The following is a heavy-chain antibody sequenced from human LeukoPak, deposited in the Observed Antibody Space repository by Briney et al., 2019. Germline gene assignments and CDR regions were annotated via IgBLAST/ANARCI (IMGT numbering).Heavy chain of an antibody. J-gene: IGHJ4*02. V-gene: IGHV1-69*04. CDR3: ARDFWSGYYFLDY. CDR1: GGTFSSYT. CDR2: IIPILGIA. D-gene: IGHD3-3*01. Sequence: ASVKVSCKASGGTFSSYTISWVRQAPGQGLEWMGRIIPILGIANYAQKFQGRVTITADKSTSTAYMELSSLRSEDTAVYYCARDFWSGYYFLDYWGQGTLVTVSS.